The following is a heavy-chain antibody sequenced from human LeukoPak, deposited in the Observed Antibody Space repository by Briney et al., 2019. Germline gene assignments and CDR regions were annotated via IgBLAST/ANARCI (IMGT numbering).Heavy chain of an antibody. CDR1: GFTFSNYW. CDR3: AVGDNPGALDY. CDR2: IKEDGSEK. V-gene: IGHV3-7*01. J-gene: IGHJ4*02. D-gene: IGHD1-14*01. Sequence: GGSLRLSCAASGFTFSNYWMSWVRQAPGKGLEWVANIKEDGSEKYYVDSVKGRFTISRDNAKNTLYLQMNSLRAEDTAVYYCAVGDNPGALDYWGQGTLVTVSS.